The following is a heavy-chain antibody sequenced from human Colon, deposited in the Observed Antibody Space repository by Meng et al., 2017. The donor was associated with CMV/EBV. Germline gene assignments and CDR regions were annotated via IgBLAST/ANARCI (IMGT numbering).Heavy chain of an antibody. CDR1: GYNFNANH. CDR2: IYPQDGGT. Sequence: QGQLVQSGHEVKQPRASVKVSCKTSGYNFNANHLHWVRQDPGQGLEWMGWIYPQDGGTYFAQKFQDRVTLTRDTSITTAYMELSGLTSDDTAIYYCVRESWYFDFWGEGTLVTVSS. V-gene: IGHV1-2*02. D-gene: IGHD6-13*01. CDR3: VRESWYFDF. J-gene: IGHJ4*02.